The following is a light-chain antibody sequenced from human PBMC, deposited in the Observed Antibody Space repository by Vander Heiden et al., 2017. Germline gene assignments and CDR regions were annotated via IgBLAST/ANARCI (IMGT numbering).Light chain of an antibody. V-gene: IGKV1-39*01. J-gene: IGKJ1*01. CDR1: QSISSY. Sequence: DIQMTQSPSSLSASVGDRVTITCQSSQSISSYLDWYQQKPGKAPKLLIYAASSWQSGVPSRFSGSGSGTDFSLTISSLQPEDFATYYCQQSYSTLWTFGQGTKVEIK. CDR2: AAS. CDR3: QQSYSTLWT.